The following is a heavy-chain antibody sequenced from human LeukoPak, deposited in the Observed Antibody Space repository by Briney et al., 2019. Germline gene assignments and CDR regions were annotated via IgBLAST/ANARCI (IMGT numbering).Heavy chain of an antibody. CDR3: ARRRRYGSGSYYLPFDY. D-gene: IGHD3-10*01. V-gene: IGHV4-34*01. CDR2: INHSGST. J-gene: IGHJ4*02. Sequence: SETLSLTCAVYGGSFSGYYWSWIRQPPGKGLEWIGEINHSGSTNYNPSLKSRVTISVDTSKNQFSLKLSSVTAADTAVYYCARRRRYGSGSYYLPFDYWGQGTLVTVSS. CDR1: GGSFSGYY.